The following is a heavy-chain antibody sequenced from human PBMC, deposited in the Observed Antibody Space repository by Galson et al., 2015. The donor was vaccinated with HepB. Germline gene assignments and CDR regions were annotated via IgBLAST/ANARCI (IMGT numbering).Heavy chain of an antibody. Sequence: SVKVSCKASGGTFSSYAISWVRQAPGQGLEWMGRIIPILGIANYAQKFQGRVTITADKSTSTAYMELSSLRSEDTAVYYCARDFSDYDILPDRYHYGMDVWGQGTTVTVSS. J-gene: IGHJ6*02. CDR1: GGTFSSYA. V-gene: IGHV1-69*04. CDR3: ARDFSDYDILPDRYHYGMDV. D-gene: IGHD3-9*01. CDR2: IIPILGIA.